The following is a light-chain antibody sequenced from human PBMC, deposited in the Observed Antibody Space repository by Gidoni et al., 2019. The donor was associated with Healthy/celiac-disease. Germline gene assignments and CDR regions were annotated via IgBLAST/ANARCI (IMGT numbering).Light chain of an antibody. J-gene: IGLJ2*01. CDR2: DVS. CDR1: SSDVGGYNY. Sequence: QSALTQPSSVSGSPGQSVTISCTGTSSDVGGYNYVSWYQQHPGKAPKLMIYDVSNRPSGVPDRFSGSKSGNTASLTISGLQAEDEADYYCCSYAGSYTLSVVFGGGTKLTVL. V-gene: IGLV2-11*01. CDR3: CSYAGSYTLSVV.